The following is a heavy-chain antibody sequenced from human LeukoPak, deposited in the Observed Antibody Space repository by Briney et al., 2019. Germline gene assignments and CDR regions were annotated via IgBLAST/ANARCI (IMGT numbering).Heavy chain of an antibody. J-gene: IGHJ6*02. V-gene: IGHV1-2*02. CDR3: ARGTDYYYYGMDV. CDR2: INPNSGGT. CDR1: GYTFTGYY. Sequence: GASVKVSCKASGYTFTGYYMHWVRQAPGQGLEWMGWINPNSGGTNYAQKLQGRVTMTTGTSTSTAYMELRSLRSDDTAVYYCARGTDYYYYGMDVWGQRTTVTVSS.